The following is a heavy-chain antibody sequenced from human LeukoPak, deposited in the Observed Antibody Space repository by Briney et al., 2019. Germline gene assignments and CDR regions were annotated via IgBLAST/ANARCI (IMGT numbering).Heavy chain of an antibody. V-gene: IGHV3-74*01. CDR3: AELGITMIGGV. CDR2: ISGDGRMT. D-gene: IGHD3-10*02. Sequence: GGSLRLSCAASGFSFNNYWMHWVRQAPGKGLMWVSRISGDGRMTDYADSVRGRFTISRDNAKNTLYLQMNSLRAEDTAVYYCAELGITMIGGVWGKGTTVTISS. J-gene: IGHJ6*04. CDR1: GFSFNNYW.